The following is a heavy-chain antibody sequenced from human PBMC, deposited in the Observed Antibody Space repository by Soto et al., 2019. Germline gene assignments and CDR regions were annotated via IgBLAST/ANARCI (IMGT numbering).Heavy chain of an antibody. Sequence: PSETLSLTCTVSGGSISSDYWSWIRQPPGKGLEWIGYIYYSGSTNYNPSLKSRVTISVDTSKNQFSLKLSSVTAADTAVYYCARTLRITMVRGVISDAFYIWGQGTMVTVSS. CDR2: IYYSGST. J-gene: IGHJ3*02. CDR3: ARTLRITMVRGVISDAFYI. V-gene: IGHV4-59*01. CDR1: GGSISSDY. D-gene: IGHD3-10*01.